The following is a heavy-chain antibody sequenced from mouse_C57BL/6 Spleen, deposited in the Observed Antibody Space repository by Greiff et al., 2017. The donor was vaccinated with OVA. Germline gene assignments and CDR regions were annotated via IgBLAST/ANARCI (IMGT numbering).Heavy chain of an antibody. V-gene: IGHV1-55*01. J-gene: IGHJ3*01. D-gene: IGHD2-3*01. CDR1: GYTFTSYW. CDR2: IYPGSGST. CDR3: AREGGYYAWFAY. Sequence: QVQLQQPGAELVKPGASVKMSCKASGYTFTSYWITWVKQRPGQGLEWIGDIYPGSGSTNYNEKFKSKATLTVDTSSSTAYMQLSSLTSEDSAVYCCAREGGYYAWFAYWGQGTLVTVSA.